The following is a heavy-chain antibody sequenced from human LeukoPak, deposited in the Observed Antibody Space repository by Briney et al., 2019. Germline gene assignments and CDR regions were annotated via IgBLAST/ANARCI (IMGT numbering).Heavy chain of an antibody. V-gene: IGHV4-34*01. J-gene: IGHJ6*03. CDR2: INHSGRT. D-gene: IGHD1-14*01. Sequence: SETLSLTCAVYGGSFSGYYWSWIRQPPRKGLEWIGEINHSGRTNYNPSLKSRVTISVDTSKNQFSLKVSSVTAADTAVYYCARHRSRDYYYYYMDVWGKGTTVTVSS. CDR3: ARHRSRDYYYYYMDV. CDR1: GGSFSGYY.